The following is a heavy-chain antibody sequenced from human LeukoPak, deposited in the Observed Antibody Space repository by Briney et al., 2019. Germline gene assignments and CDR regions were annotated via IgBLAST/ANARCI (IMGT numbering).Heavy chain of an antibody. Sequence: GGSLRLSCAASGFTFSSYAMHWVRQAPGKGLEWVAVISYDGSNKYYADSVKGRFTISRDDAKSSLYLQMNSLRAEDTAVYYCARAFAGGDYYYYYMDVWGKGTAVTVSS. CDR2: ISYDGSNK. D-gene: IGHD3-16*01. CDR1: GFTFSSYA. V-gene: IGHV3-30-3*01. J-gene: IGHJ6*03. CDR3: ARAFAGGDYYYYYMDV.